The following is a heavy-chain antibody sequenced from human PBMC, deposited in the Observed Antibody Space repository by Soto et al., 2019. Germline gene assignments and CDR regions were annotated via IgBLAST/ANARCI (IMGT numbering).Heavy chain of an antibody. V-gene: IGHV5-51*01. Sequence: GESLKISCKGSGYSFTSYWIGWVRQMPGKGLEWMGIIYPGDSDTRYSPSFQAQVTISADKSISTAYLQWSSLKASDTAMYYCARRGSDPGYCSGGSCDTGSGYDYYFDYWGQGTLVTVSS. CDR1: GYSFTSYW. J-gene: IGHJ4*02. D-gene: IGHD2-15*01. CDR2: IYPGDSDT. CDR3: ARRGSDPGYCSGGSCDTGSGYDYYFDY.